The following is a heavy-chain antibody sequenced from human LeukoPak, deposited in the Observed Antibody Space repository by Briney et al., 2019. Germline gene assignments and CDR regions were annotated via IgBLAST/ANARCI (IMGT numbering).Heavy chain of an antibody. CDR2: IKQDGSEK. D-gene: IGHD3-10*01. J-gene: IGHJ6*03. V-gene: IGHV3-7*01. Sequence: GGSLRLSCVASGFTFSSRDWMTWVRQAPGKGLEWVANIKQDGSEKYYVDSVKGRFTISRDNAKNSLYLQMNSLRAEDTAVYYCARAAVGYGSGSYYYMDVWGKGTTVTISS. CDR3: ARAAVGYGSGSYYYMDV. CDR1: GFTFSSRDW.